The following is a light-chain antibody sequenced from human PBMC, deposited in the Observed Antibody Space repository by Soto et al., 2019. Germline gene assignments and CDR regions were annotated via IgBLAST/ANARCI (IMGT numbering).Light chain of an antibody. Sequence: DVQITHSRSSLSASVGDRVTITCRCSQSINNWLAWYQQKPGKAPKFLIYDASTLETGVPSRFSGSASGTEFTLTISGLQPEDVASYYCQQYDTYPLTLGGGTKVDIK. V-gene: IGKV1-5*01. J-gene: IGKJ4*01. CDR3: QQYDTYPLT. CDR1: QSINNW. CDR2: DAS.